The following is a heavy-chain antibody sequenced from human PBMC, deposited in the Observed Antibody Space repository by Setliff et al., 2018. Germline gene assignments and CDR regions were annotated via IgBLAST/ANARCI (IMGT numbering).Heavy chain of an antibody. CDR2: AIQGGSG. J-gene: IGHJ4*02. CDR1: GFIFRDYT. D-gene: IGHD6-19*01. V-gene: IGHV3-20*04. Sequence: PGGSLRLSCAASGFIFRDYTMVWVRQAPGKGLEWVAGAIQGGSGVYADAVKGRFTISRDDATNSLYLQMNSLRAEDTAVYYCSTKGVPGTGGQGTLVTVSS. CDR3: STKGVPGT.